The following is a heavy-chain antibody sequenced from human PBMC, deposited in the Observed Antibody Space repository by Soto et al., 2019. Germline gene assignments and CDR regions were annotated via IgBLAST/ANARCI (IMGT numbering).Heavy chain of an antibody. V-gene: IGHV4-61*01. CDR3: AASISIFGVVPF. CDR1: GGSVSRVSYY. Sequence: KASETLSLTCNVSGGSVSRVSYYWSWIRQSPGKGLEWIGYVYYSGSTNYNPSLKGRVTISVDTSKNQFSLKLRSVTAADTAVYYCAASISIFGVVPFWGQGTLVTVSS. J-gene: IGHJ4*02. D-gene: IGHD3-3*01. CDR2: VYYSGST.